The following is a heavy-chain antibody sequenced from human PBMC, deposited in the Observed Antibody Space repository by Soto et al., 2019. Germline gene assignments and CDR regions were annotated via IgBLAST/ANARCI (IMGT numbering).Heavy chain of an antibody. J-gene: IGHJ4*02. D-gene: IGHD1-1*01. Sequence: SETLSLTCAVSSGSISSYYWSWIRQPPGKGLEWIGYIYYSGSTNYNPSLKSRVTISVDTSKNQFSLKLSSVTAADTAVYYCARGSRPYYFDYWGQGTLVTVSS. CDR3: ARGSRPYYFDY. V-gene: IGHV4-59*01. CDR1: SGSISSYY. CDR2: IYYSGST.